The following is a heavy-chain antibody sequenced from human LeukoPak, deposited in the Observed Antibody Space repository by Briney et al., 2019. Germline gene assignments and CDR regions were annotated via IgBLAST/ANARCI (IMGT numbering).Heavy chain of an antibody. V-gene: IGHV4-34*01. J-gene: IGHJ4*02. CDR1: GGSFSGYY. Sequence: SETLSLTCAVYGGSFSGYYWSWIRQPPGKGLEWIGEINHSGSTNYNPSLKSRVTISVDTSKNQFSLKLSSVTAADTAVYYCARGPNMITFGGVTVIPLSPFDYWGQGTLVTVSS. D-gene: IGHD3-16*02. CDR2: INHSGST. CDR3: ARGPNMITFGGVTVIPLSPFDY.